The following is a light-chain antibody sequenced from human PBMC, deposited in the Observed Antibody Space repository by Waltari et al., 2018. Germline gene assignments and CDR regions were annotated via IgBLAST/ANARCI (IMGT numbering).Light chain of an antibody. CDR1: SSDVGRYDY. CDR2: DVT. J-gene: IGLJ1*01. CDR3: LSYTTSDTYV. V-gene: IGLV2-14*03. Sequence: SALPQPASVSGSPGQSISISCTGTSSDVGRYDYVSCYQQHPDKAPKLLIYDVTLWVSGISPRFSGSKSGYTASLTISVLQSEDELDYYCLSYTTSDTYVFGSGTRVTVL.